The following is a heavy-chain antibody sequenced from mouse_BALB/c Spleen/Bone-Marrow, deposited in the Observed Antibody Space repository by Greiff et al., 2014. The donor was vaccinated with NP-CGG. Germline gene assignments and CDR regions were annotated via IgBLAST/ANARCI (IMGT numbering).Heavy chain of an antibody. J-gene: IGHJ2*01. V-gene: IGHV3-2*02. CDR3: ARYDYDGVDY. D-gene: IGHD2-4*01. CDR2: ISYSGST. Sequence: DVKLQESGPGLVKPSQSLSLTCTVPGYSITSDYAWNWIRQFPGNKLEWMGYISYSGSTSYNPSLKSRISITRDTSKNQFFLQLNSVTNEDTATYYCARYDYDGVDYWGQGTTLTVSS. CDR1: GYSITSDYA.